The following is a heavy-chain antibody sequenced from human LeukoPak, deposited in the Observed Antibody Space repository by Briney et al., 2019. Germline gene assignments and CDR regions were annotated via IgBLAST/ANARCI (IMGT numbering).Heavy chain of an antibody. J-gene: IGHJ4*02. CDR3: TREAVTANGYFDY. CDR2: ISGSDGST. Sequence: GGSLRLSCAASGFTFSTYAMTWVRQAPGKGLEWVSVISGSDGSTYYADSVKGRFTISRDDSKNTLYLQMNSLKTEDTAVYYCTREAVTANGYFDYWGQGTLVTVSS. V-gene: IGHV3-23*01. CDR1: GFTFSTYA. D-gene: IGHD2-21*02.